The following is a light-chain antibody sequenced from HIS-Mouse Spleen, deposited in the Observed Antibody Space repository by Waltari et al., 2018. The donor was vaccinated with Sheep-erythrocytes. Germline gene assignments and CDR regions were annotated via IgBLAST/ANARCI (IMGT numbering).Light chain of an antibody. J-gene: IGLJ2*01. CDR1: KLGDKY. CDR2: KDS. Sequence: SYALTQPPSVSVSPGQTASITYSGDKLGDKYACWYQQKPGQSPVLVIYKDSKRPSGIPERLSGFNAENTSTLTISGTQGMDEADYYCQAWDSSTEVFGGGTKLTVL. V-gene: IGLV3-1*01. CDR3: QAWDSSTEV.